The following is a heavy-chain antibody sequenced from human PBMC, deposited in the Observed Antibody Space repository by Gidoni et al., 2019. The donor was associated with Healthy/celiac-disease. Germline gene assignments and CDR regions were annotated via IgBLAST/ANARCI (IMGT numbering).Heavy chain of an antibody. D-gene: IGHD6-13*01. CDR2: INHSGST. Sequence: QLQLQPWGAGLSTPSETLYLTCAVDGGSFSGYYWSWIRQPPGKGLEWIGEINHSGSTKYNPSLKSRVTISVDTSKNQFSLKLSSVTAADTAVYYCARGGGYSSSASDYWGQGTLVTVSS. V-gene: IGHV4-34*01. CDR3: ARGGGYSSSASDY. CDR1: GGSFSGYY. J-gene: IGHJ4*02.